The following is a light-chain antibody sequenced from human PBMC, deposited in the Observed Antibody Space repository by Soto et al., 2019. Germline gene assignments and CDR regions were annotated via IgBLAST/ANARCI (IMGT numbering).Light chain of an antibody. CDR1: QPVSNDY. J-gene: IGKJ2*02. CDR2: AAT. V-gene: IGKV3-20*01. CDR3: LHYDSSSCT. Sequence: EIVLTQSPGTLSLSPGERATLSCRANQPVSNDYLARYQQKPGQAPRLLIYAATSRTSGIPDRFSGSGSGTDFTLAISRLEPEDFAVYYCLHYDSSSCTFGQGARLDIK.